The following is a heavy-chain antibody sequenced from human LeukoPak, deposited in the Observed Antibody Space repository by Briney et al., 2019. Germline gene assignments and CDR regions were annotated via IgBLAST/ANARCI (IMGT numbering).Heavy chain of an antibody. D-gene: IGHD3-22*01. CDR1: GYIFTGNY. CDR2: ISAYNGNT. Sequence: ASVKVSCKASGYIFTGNYIHWVRQAPGQGLEWMGWISAYNGNTNYAQKLQGRVTMTTDTSTSTAYMELRSLRSDDTAVYYCARDSGTVRYYDSSGYYYSDAFDIWGQGTMVTVSS. V-gene: IGHV1-18*04. J-gene: IGHJ3*02. CDR3: ARDSGTVRYYDSSGYYYSDAFDI.